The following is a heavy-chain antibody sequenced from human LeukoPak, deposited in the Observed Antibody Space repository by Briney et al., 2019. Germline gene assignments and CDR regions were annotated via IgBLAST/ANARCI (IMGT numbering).Heavy chain of an antibody. J-gene: IGHJ4*02. CDR1: GFTVSSNY. CDR2: IYSGGST. D-gene: IGHD4-17*01. CDR3: ARLTVTYAYY. V-gene: IGHV3-53*01. Sequence: GGSLRLSCAASGFTVSSNYMSWVRQAPGKGLEWVSVIYSGGSTYYADSVKGRFTISRDNSKNTLYLQMNSLRAEVTAVYYCARLTVTYAYYWGQGTLVTVSS.